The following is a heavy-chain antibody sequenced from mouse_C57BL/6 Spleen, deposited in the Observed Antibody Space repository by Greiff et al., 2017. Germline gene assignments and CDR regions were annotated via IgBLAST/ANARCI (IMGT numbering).Heavy chain of an antibody. CDR2: IYPGDGDT. J-gene: IGHJ4*01. Sequence: QVQLQQSGAELVKPGASVKISCKASGYAFSSYWMNWVKQRPGKGLEWIGQIYPGDGDTNYNGKFKGKATLTADKSSSTAYMQLSSLTSEDSAVYFCARSLMDRAMDYWGQGTSVTVSS. CDR1: GYAFSSYW. D-gene: IGHD2-14*01. V-gene: IGHV1-80*01. CDR3: ARSLMDRAMDY.